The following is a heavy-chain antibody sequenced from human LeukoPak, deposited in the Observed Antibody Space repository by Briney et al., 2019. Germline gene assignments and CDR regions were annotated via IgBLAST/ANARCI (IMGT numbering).Heavy chain of an antibody. J-gene: IGHJ4*02. D-gene: IGHD6-13*01. Sequence: GGSLRLSCAASGFTFSTYWMNWYRQAPGKGLEWVGNINQDASEINYVDSVRGRFTISRDNAKNSLHLQMNSLGAEDTAVYYCARWGHTSSRWTQYGFDSWGQGTLVTVSS. CDR3: ARWGHTSSRWTQYGFDS. CDR1: GFTFSTYW. V-gene: IGHV3-7*01. CDR2: INQDASEI.